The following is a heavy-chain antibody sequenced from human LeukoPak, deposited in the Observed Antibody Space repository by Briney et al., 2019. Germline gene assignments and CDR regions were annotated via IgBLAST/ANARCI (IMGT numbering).Heavy chain of an antibody. CDR2: ISGSGGST. CDR3: GKVVRGVVVPAALFD. V-gene: IGHV3-23*01. D-gene: IGHD2-2*01. J-gene: IGHJ4*02. Sequence: GGSLRLSCAASGFTFSSYAMSWVRQAPGKGLEWVSAISGSGGSTYYADSVKGRFTISRDNSKNTLYLQMNSLRAEDTAVYYCGKVVRGVVVPAALFDWGQGTLVTVSS. CDR1: GFTFSSYA.